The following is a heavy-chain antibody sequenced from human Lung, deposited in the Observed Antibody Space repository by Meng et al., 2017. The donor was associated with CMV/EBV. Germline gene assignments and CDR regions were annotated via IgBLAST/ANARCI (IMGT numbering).Heavy chain of an antibody. D-gene: IGHD2-2*01. V-gene: IGHV3-21*01. CDR1: GFTFSTYR. CDR2: ISSSSSYI. J-gene: IGHJ4*02. CDR3: ARVLGYCSSTSCASDY. Sequence: GGSLRLSCAASGFTFSTYRMNWVRQAPGKGLEWVSSISSSSSYIYYADSVKGRFTISRDNAKNSLYLQMNSLRAEDTAVYYCARVLGYCSSTSCASDYWGQGTVVTVSS.